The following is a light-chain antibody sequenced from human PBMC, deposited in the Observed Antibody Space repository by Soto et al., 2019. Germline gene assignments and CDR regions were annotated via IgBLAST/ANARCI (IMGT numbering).Light chain of an antibody. V-gene: IGKV3-20*01. CDR3: QQYTTSSRT. CDR1: QSVGSSY. J-gene: IGKJ1*01. Sequence: EVVLTHSPGTLSLSPGERATLSCRASQSVGSSYLAWYQQKPGQAPRVLIYGTSSRATGIPDRFSGSGSGTDFTLTISRLEPEDFAVYYCQQYTTSSRTFGQGTKVDIK. CDR2: GTS.